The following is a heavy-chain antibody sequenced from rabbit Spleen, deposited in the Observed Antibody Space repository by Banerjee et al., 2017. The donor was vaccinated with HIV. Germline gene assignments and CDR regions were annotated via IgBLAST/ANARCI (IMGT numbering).Heavy chain of an antibody. CDR3: ARDTASSFSSYGMDL. V-gene: IGHV1S45*01. CDR1: GFSFSSGYY. CDR2: IGTGSGTT. D-gene: IGHD8-1*01. J-gene: IGHJ6*01. Sequence: QEQLEESGGGLVKPGASLTLTCKASGFSFSSGYYMSWVRQAPGKGLEWIGCIGTGSGTTWFANWAKGRFTITKTSSTAVTLQMTSLTAADTATYFCARDTASSFSSYGMDLWGPGTLVAVS.